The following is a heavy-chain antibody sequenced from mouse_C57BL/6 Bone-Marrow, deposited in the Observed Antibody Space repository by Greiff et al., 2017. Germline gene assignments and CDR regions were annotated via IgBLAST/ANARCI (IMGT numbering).Heavy chain of an antibody. D-gene: IGHD2-2*01. Sequence: QVQLQQSGAELVRPGTSVKMSCKASGYTFTNYWIGWAKQRPGHGLEWIGDIYPGGGYTNSNEKFKGKATLTADKSSSTAYMQFSILTSEDSAIYYCARNWGEYGYDVRFAYWGQGTLVTVSA. J-gene: IGHJ3*01. CDR2: IYPGGGYT. V-gene: IGHV1-63*01. CDR3: ARNWGEYGYDVRFAY. CDR1: GYTFTNYW.